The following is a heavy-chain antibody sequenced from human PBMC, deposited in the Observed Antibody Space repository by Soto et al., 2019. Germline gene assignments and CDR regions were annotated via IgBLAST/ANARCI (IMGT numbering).Heavy chain of an antibody. CDR3: AGPLSPDYYYGMEV. J-gene: IGHJ6*02. V-gene: IGHV1-69*12. CDR2: TNPPLGTA. CDR1: VGSFSKYP. Sequence: QVQLVQSGAEVKKPGSSVMVSCKASVGSFSKYPVSGVRQAPGQGLEWMGGTNPPLGTANYAQKFQGRVTIIAPDSTSTAYMELARLPSEGTAVYYCAGPLSPDYYYGMEVLGQGTTVTVSS.